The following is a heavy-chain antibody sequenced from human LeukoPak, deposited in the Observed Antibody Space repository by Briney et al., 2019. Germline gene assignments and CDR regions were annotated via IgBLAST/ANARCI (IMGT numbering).Heavy chain of an antibody. Sequence: PGGSLRLSCAASGFTFSSYGMHWVRQAPGKGLEWVAVISYDGSNKYYADSVKGRFTISRDNSKNTLYLQMNSLRAEDTAVYYCAKDQYGDCPFDIWGQGTMVTVSS. D-gene: IGHD4-17*01. CDR1: GFTFSSYG. CDR2: ISYDGSNK. CDR3: AKDQYGDCPFDI. V-gene: IGHV3-30*18. J-gene: IGHJ3*02.